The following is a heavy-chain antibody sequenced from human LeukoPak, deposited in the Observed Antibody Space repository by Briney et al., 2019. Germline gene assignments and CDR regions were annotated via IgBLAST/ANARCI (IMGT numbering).Heavy chain of an antibody. CDR1: GYTFTGYY. CDR3: ARVEVYYDSSGYLD. CDR2: INPNSGGT. D-gene: IGHD3-22*01. J-gene: IGHJ4*02. Sequence: ASVKVSCKASGYTFTGYYMHWVRQAPGQGLEGMGWINPNSGGTNYAQKFQGRVTMTRDTSISTAYMELSRLRSDDTAVYYCARVEVYYDSSGYLDWGQGTLVTVSS. V-gene: IGHV1-2*02.